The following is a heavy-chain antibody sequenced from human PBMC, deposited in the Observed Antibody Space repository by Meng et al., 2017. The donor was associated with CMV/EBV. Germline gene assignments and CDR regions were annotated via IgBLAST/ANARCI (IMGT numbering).Heavy chain of an antibody. CDR3: ARIRYDFWSSYSYNWFDP. V-gene: IGHV2-5*01. D-gene: IGHD3-3*01. CDR2: IYWNDDK. Sequence: SGPTLVKPPHTLTLTCTFSGFSLSTSGVGVGWIRQPPGKALEWLALIYWNDDKRYSPSLKSRLTITKDTSKNQVVLTMTNMDPVDTATYYCARIRYDFWSSYSYNWFDPWGQGTLVTVSS. J-gene: IGHJ5*02. CDR1: GFSLSTSGVG.